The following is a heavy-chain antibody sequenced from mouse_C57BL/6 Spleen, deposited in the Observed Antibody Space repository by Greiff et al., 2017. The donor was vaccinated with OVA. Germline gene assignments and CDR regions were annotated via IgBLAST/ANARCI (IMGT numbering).Heavy chain of an antibody. V-gene: IGHV1-42*01. CDR1: GYSFTGYY. J-gene: IGHJ1*03. CDR3: AHGSSTSYFDV. CDR2: INPSTGGT. Sequence: VQLQQSGPELVKPGASVKISCKASGYSFTGYYMNWVKQSPEKSLEWIGEINPSTGGTTYNQKFKAKATLTVDKSSSTAYMQLKSLTSEDSAVYYCAHGSSTSYFDVWGTGTTVTVSS. D-gene: IGHD1-1*01.